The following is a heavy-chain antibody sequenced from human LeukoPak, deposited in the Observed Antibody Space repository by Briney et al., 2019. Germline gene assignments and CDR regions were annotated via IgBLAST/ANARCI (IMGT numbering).Heavy chain of an antibody. J-gene: IGHJ6*03. CDR3: ASRIMATVTYYYYYYYMDV. CDR1: GGSISSSSYY. CDR2: IYYSGST. D-gene: IGHD4-11*01. V-gene: IGHV4-39*01. Sequence: PSETLSLTCTVSGGSISSSSYYWGWIRQPPGKGLEWIGSIYYSGSTYYNPSLKSRVTISVDTSKNQFSLKLSSVTAADTAVYYCASRIMATVTYYYYYYYMDVWGKGTTVTVSS.